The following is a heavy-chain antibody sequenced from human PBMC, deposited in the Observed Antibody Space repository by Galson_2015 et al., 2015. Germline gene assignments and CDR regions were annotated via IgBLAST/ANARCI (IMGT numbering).Heavy chain of an antibody. V-gene: IGHV3-30-3*01. CDR1: GFTFSSYA. CDR3: AREDTMMDGAFDI. CDR2: ISYDGSNK. J-gene: IGHJ3*02. D-gene: IGHD3-22*01. Sequence: SLRLSCAASGFTFSSYAMHWVRQAPGKGLEWVAVISYDGSNKYYADSVKGRFTISRDNSKNTLYLQMNSLRAEDTAVYYCAREDTMMDGAFDIWGQGTMVTVSS.